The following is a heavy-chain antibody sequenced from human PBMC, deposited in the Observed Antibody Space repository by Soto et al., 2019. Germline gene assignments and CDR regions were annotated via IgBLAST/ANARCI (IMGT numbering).Heavy chain of an antibody. D-gene: IGHD3-10*01. CDR1: GYTFTSYY. Sequence: ASVKVSCKASGYTFTSYYMHWVRQAPGQGLEWMGIINPSGGSTSYAQKFQGRVTMTRDTSTSTVYMELSSLRSEDTAVYYCARSNYYGSGSYYQPHSSYFDYWGQGTLVTVSS. V-gene: IGHV1-46*01. CDR3: ARSNYYGSGSYYQPHSSYFDY. J-gene: IGHJ4*02. CDR2: INPSGGST.